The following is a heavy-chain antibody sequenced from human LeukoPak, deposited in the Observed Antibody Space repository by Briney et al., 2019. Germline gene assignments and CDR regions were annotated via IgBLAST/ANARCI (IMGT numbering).Heavy chain of an antibody. CDR1: GFTFSSYA. D-gene: IGHD3-10*01. V-gene: IGHV3-23*01. CDR3: AKDDVVPYFGE. J-gene: IGHJ4*02. CDR2: ISGSAGST. Sequence: GGSLRLSCAASGFTFSSYAMSWVRQAPGKGLEWVSAISGSAGSTYYADSVKGRFTISRDNSKNTLYLQMNSLRAEDTAVYYCAKDDVVPYFGERGQGTLVTVSS.